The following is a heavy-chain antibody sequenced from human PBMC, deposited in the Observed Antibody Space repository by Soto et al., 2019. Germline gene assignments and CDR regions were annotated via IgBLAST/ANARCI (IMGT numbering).Heavy chain of an antibody. Sequence: GGSLRLSCAVSGFTFSSYVMSWVRQAPGKGLEWVSAISGSGGSTYYADSVKGRFTSSRDNSKNTLYLQMNGLRADDTAVYYCAKVGYYDSSGHNWFDPWGQGTLVTVSS. J-gene: IGHJ5*02. CDR3: AKVGYYDSSGHNWFDP. CDR2: ISGSGGST. D-gene: IGHD3-22*01. CDR1: GFTFSSYV. V-gene: IGHV3-23*01.